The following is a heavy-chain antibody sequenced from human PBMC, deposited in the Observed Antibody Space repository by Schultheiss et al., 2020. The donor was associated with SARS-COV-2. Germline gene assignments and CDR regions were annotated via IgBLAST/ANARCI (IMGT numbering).Heavy chain of an antibody. Sequence: SETLSLTCTVSGCSISSGGYYWGWIRQPPGKGLEWIGSIYYSGTTYYNPSLKSRVTMSIDTSKNQFSLKLSSVTAADTAVYYCARDKHCSSTSCITGHYYYGMDVWGQGTTVTVSS. D-gene: IGHD2-2*01. J-gene: IGHJ6*02. CDR3: ARDKHCSSTSCITGHYYYGMDV. CDR1: GCSISSGGYY. CDR2: IYYSGTT. V-gene: IGHV4-39*07.